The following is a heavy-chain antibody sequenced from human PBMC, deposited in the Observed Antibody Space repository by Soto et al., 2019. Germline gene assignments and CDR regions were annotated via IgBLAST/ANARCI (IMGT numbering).Heavy chain of an antibody. D-gene: IGHD3-3*01. CDR3: ARDGEGRNVDFWSGNWYFDL. Sequence: QVQLVQSGAEVKKPGSSVKVSCKASGGTFTSFGIIWVRQAPGQGLEWSGGIIPLYGTIPYAHRHQGRVTITADEFTSTVHMELSSMTSEDTAVYYCARDGEGRNVDFWSGNWYFDLWGRGTLVTVSS. J-gene: IGHJ2*01. V-gene: IGHV1-69*01. CDR2: IIPLYGTI. CDR1: GGTFTSFG.